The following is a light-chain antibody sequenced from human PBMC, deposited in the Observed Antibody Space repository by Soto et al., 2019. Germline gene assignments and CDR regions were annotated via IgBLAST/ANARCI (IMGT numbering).Light chain of an antibody. CDR2: GAS. V-gene: IGKV3-15*01. CDR1: QSVSGN. J-gene: IGKJ1*01. Sequence: EIVMTQSPGTLSVSPGERATLSCRASQSVSGNLAWYQQKPGQAPRLLIYGASTRPTGIPARFSGSGSGTDFTLPISSLQSEECEVCYCQQYNNWPRPFGKGTKVDIK. CDR3: QQYNNWPRP.